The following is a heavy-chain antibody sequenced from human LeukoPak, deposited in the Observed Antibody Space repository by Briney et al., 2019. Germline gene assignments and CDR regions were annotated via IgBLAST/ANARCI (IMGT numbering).Heavy chain of an antibody. J-gene: IGHJ6*03. CDR3: ARLSGYGLHYYYYMDV. CDR2: IYHSGST. V-gene: IGHV4-4*02. CDR1: GGSISSSNW. Sequence: PSGTLSLTCAVPGGSISSSNWWSWVRQPPGKGLEWIGEIYHSGSTNYNPSLKSRVTISVDTSKNQFSLKLSSVTAADTAVYYCARLSGYGLHYYYYMDVWGSGTTVTVSS. D-gene: IGHD5-12*01.